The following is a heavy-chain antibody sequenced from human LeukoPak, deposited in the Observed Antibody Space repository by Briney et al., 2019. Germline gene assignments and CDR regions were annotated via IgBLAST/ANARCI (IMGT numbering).Heavy chain of an antibody. V-gene: IGHV3-23*01. CDR1: GFTFSSYA. CDR2: ISGSGGST. Sequence: GGSLRLSCAASGFTFSSYAMSWVRQAPGKGLEWVSAISGSGGSTYYADSVKGRFTISRDNSKDTLYLQMNSLRAEDTAVYYCAKGSGLYYYDSSGSLDYWGQGTLVTVSS. J-gene: IGHJ4*02. D-gene: IGHD3-22*01. CDR3: AKGSGLYYYDSSGSLDY.